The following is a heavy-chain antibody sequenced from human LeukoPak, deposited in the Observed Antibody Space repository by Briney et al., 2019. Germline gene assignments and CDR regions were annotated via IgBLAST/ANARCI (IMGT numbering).Heavy chain of an antibody. V-gene: IGHV3-33*01. Sequence: GRSLRLSCAASGFTFSSYGMHWVRQAPGKGLEWVAVIWYDGSNKYYADSVKGRFTISRDNSKNTLYLQMNSLRAEDTAVYYCARTTYYDILTGYPFDYWGQGTLVTVSS. CDR2: IWYDGSNK. CDR3: ARTTYYDILTGYPFDY. CDR1: GFTFSSYG. D-gene: IGHD3-9*01. J-gene: IGHJ4*02.